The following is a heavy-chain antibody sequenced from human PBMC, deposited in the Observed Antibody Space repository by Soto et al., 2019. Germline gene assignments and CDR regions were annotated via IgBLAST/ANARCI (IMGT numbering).Heavy chain of an antibody. V-gene: IGHV3-74*01. D-gene: IGHD2-15*01. Sequence: EVQLVESGGGLVQPGGSLRVSCAASGFTFSRFWMHWVRQAPGMGLVWVSRINSEGSSTNYADTVKGRFTISKDNGKNTLYLQMNSLRAEDTAVYYCARAGGSCSGGYCTDLYFYGMDVWGQGTTVTVSS. CDR1: GFTFSRFW. CDR2: INSEGSST. CDR3: ARAGGSCSGGYCTDLYFYGMDV. J-gene: IGHJ6*02.